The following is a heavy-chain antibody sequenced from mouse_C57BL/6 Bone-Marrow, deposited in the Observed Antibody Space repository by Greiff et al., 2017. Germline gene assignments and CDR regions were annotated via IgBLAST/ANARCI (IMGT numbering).Heavy chain of an antibody. CDR3: ARSEGYYVYFDY. Sequence: QVHVKQSGAELVRPGTSVKMSCKASGYTFTNYWIGWAKQRPGHGLEWIGDIYPGGGYTNYNEKFKGKATLTADKSSSTAYMQFSSLTSEDSAIYYCARSEGYYVYFDYWGQGTTLTGSS. CDR1: GYTFTNYW. J-gene: IGHJ2*01. CDR2: IYPGGGYT. D-gene: IGHD2-3*01. V-gene: IGHV1-63*01.